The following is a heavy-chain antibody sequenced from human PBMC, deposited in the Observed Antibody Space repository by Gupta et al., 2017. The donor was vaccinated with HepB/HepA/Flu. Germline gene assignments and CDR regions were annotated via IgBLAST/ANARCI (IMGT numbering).Heavy chain of an antibody. V-gene: IGHV1-18*01. CDR3: ARDPLGIAAAARAYDY. Sequence: QVQLVQSGADVKKSGASVKVSCKASGYTFTMYGISWVRQAPGQGLEWMGWISAYNGNTNYAQRFQDRVTMTTDTSTTTAYMEVRSLRSDETAVYYCARDPLGIAAAARAYDYWGQGSLVTVSS. CDR2: ISAYNGNT. J-gene: IGHJ4*02. D-gene: IGHD6-13*01. CDR1: GYTFTMYG.